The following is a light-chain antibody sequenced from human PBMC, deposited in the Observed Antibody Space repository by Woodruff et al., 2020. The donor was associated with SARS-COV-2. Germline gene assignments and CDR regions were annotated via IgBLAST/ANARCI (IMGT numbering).Light chain of an antibody. CDR3: QQYGSSRYS. V-gene: IGKV3-20*01. CDR1: QSVSSSY. CDR2: GAS. J-gene: IGKJ2*01. Sequence: CRASQSVSSSYLAWYQQKPGQAPRLLIYGASSRATGIPDRFSGSGSGTDFTLTISRLEPEDFAVYYCQQYGSSRYSLGLGTKLEIK.